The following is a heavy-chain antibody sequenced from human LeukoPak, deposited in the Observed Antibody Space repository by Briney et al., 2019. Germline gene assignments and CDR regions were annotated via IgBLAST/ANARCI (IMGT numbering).Heavy chain of an antibody. CDR2: IYYSGST. CDR3: ARQVGYSCFDY. Sequence: SETLSLTCTVSGGPISSSSYYWGWIRQPPGKGLEWIGSIYYSGSTYYNPSLKSRVTISVDTSKNQFSLKLSSVTAADTAVYYCARQVGYSCFDYWGQGTLVTVSS. D-gene: IGHD5-18*01. V-gene: IGHV4-39*01. J-gene: IGHJ4*02. CDR1: GGPISSSSYY.